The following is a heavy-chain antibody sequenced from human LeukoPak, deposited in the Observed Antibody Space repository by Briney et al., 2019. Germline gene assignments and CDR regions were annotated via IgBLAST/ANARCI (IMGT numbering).Heavy chain of an antibody. CDR2: TRKKVNSYTT. V-gene: IGHV3-72*01. CDR1: GFTFSDHY. Sequence: GGSLRLSCAASGFTFSDHYMDWVRQAPGKGLEWVGRTRKKVNSYTTEYAASVKGRFTISRDDSRNSLYLQMNSLKTEDTAVYYCARSYGSGTYPFDYWGQGTLVTASS. CDR3: ARSYGSGTYPFDY. D-gene: IGHD3-10*01. J-gene: IGHJ4*02.